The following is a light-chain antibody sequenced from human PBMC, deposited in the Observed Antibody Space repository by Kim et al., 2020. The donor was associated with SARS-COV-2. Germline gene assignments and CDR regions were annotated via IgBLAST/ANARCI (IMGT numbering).Light chain of an antibody. J-gene: IGLJ1*01. V-gene: IGLV3-1*01. CDR2: QDN. CDR3: QAWDSSTNYV. Sequence: SYELTQPPSVSVSPGQTATITCSGDKLGDKYACWYQHKPGQSPVLVIYQDNKRPSGIPERFSGSNSGNTATLTISGTQAMDEADYYCQAWDSSTNYVFGPGTKVTVL. CDR1: KLGDKY.